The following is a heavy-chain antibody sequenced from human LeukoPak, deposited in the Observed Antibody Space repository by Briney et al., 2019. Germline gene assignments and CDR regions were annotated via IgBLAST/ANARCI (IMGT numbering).Heavy chain of an antibody. V-gene: IGHV3-11*01. CDR3: ARDGHAYGRGSPHY. J-gene: IGHJ4*02. CDR2: ISSSGSTK. CDR1: GFIFSDYY. Sequence: GGSLRLSCAASGFIFSDYYMSWIRQTPGKGLEWVSYISSSGSTKYYADSVKGRFTISRDNAKNSYLQMNSLRAEDTAVYYCARDGHAYGRGSPHYWGQGTLVTVSS. D-gene: IGHD3-10*01.